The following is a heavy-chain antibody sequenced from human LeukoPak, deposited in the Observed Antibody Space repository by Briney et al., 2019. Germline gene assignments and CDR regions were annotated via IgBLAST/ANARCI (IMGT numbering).Heavy chain of an antibody. CDR1: GDSVSSSSAA. V-gene: IGHV6-1*01. D-gene: IGHD1-20*01. CDR2: TYYRSKWYN. Sequence: SQTLSLTCAISGDSVSSSSAAWTWVRQSPSRGLEWLGRTYYRSKWYNDYAVSVKSRITISPDTFKNQFSLQLNFVTPEDTAVYYCARAGVTGTTLYFYYGMDVWAKGPRSPSP. J-gene: IGHJ6*02. CDR3: ARAGVTGTTLYFYYGMDV.